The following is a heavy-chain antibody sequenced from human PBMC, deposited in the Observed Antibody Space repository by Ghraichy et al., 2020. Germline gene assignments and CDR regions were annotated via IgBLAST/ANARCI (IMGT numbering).Heavy chain of an antibody. V-gene: IGHV3-30*02. D-gene: IGHD2-15*01. CDR1: GFSFAYYA. J-gene: IGHJ5*02. CDR2: IRAAGSNE. Sequence: GGSLRLSCAASGFSFAYYAMHWVRQAPGKGLEWVAFIRAAGSNEYYADSVKGRFTISRDNSKNTLYLQMNSLRNEDTAVYYCTNGPFSSDGTYYSGQLFPLVQGTLVTFAP. CDR3: TNGPFSSDGTYYSGQLFP.